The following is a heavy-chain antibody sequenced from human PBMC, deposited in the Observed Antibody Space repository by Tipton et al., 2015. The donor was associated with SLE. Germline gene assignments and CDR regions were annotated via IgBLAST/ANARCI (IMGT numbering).Heavy chain of an antibody. CDR3: ARDRRITMIVVVITTLDAFDI. V-gene: IGHV4-59*11. Sequence: TLSLTCTVSGGPISSHYWSWIRQPPGKGLEWIGYIYYSGSTNYNPSLKSRVTISVDTSKNQFSLKLSSVTAADTAVYYCARDRRITMIVVVITTLDAFDIWGQGTMVTVSS. D-gene: IGHD3-22*01. CDR2: IYYSGST. J-gene: IGHJ3*02. CDR1: GGPISSHY.